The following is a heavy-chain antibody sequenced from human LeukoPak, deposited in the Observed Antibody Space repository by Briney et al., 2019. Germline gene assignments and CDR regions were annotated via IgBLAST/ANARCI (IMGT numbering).Heavy chain of an antibody. Sequence: PSETLSLTCAVSGAFITSCYWSGGRQSAGKGVGWIGRLYTTGTTSYNPSLKGRVTMSGDSSKNQLSLTSTSVTAADTAVYYCVTDRANWEEPTDAFDTWGQGTLVTVSS. CDR3: VTDRANWEEPTDAFDT. J-gene: IGHJ3*02. D-gene: IGHD1-26*01. CDR2: LYTTGTT. CDR1: GAFITSCY. V-gene: IGHV4-4*07.